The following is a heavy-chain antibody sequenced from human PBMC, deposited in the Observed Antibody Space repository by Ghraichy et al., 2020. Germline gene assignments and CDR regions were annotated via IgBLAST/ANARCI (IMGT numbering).Heavy chain of an antibody. Sequence: GESLNISCVGSGFSFRSYDLNWVRQSPGKGLEWVSYISSSSRNRFYADSVKGRFTISRDNAKSSLSLQMNSLRDEDTAVYYCARASRVVRFYFYDGMDVWGQGTTVTVS. CDR3: ARASRVVRFYFYDGMDV. J-gene: IGHJ6*02. CDR2: ISSSSRNR. V-gene: IGHV3-48*02. D-gene: IGHD4-23*01. CDR1: GFSFRSYD.